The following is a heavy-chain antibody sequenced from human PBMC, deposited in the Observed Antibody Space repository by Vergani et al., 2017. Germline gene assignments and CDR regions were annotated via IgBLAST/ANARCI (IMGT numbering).Heavy chain of an antibody. D-gene: IGHD5-18*01. CDR3: AISSDTAMVLSPFDY. CDR2: INPSGGST. V-gene: IGHV1-46*01. J-gene: IGHJ4*02. CDR1: GYTFTSYY. Sequence: QVQLVQSGAEVKKPGASVKVSCKASGYTFTSYYMHWVRRAPGQGLEWMGIINPSGGSTSYAQKFQGRVTMARDTSTSTVYMELSSLRSEDTAVYYCAISSDTAMVLSPFDYWGQGTLVTVSS.